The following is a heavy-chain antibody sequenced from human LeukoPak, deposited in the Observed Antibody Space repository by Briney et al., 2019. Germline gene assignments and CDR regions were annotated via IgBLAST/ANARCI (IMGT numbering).Heavy chain of an antibody. J-gene: IGHJ4*02. CDR3: ARTYYDYVWGSYRPFDY. D-gene: IGHD3-16*02. V-gene: IGHV5-51*01. CDR2: IYPDDSDT. CDR1: GFSFSGYW. Sequence: GESLKISCQGFGFSFSGYWIGWVRQMPGKGLEWMGIIYPDDSDTRYSPSFQGRVTISADKSISTAYLQWSSLKASDTAMYYCARTYYDYVWGSYRPFDYWGQGTLVTVSS.